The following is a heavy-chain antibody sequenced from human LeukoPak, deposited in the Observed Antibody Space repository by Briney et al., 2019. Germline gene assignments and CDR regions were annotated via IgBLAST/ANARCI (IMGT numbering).Heavy chain of an antibody. J-gene: IGHJ4*02. CDR2: IIPIFGTA. D-gene: IGHD6-6*01. CDR1: GGTFSSYA. V-gene: IGHV1-69*05. CDR3: ARGYSSSSGSDY. Sequence: ASVKVSCKASGGTFSSYAISWVRQAPGQGLEWMGRIIPIFGTANYAQKFQGRVTITTDESTSTACMELSSLRSEDTAVYYCARGYSSSSGSDYWGQGTLVTVSS.